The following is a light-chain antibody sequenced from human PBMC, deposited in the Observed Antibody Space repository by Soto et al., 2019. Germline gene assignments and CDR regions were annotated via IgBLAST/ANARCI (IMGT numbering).Light chain of an antibody. CDR3: SSYTTTTWV. J-gene: IGLJ3*02. CDR2: EVS. CDR1: SSDVGGYNY. Sequence: QSALTQPASVSGSPGQSITISCTGTSSDVGGYNYVSWYQQHPGKAPQLMIYEVSNQPSGVSNRFSGSKSGNTASLTISGLQAEDEGDYYCSSYTTTTWVFGGGTKLTVL. V-gene: IGLV2-14*01.